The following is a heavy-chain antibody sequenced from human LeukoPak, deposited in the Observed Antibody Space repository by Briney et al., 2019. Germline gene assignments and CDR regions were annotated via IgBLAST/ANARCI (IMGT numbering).Heavy chain of an antibody. CDR3: AKYYYGSGSYARFDP. D-gene: IGHD3-10*01. J-gene: IGHJ5*02. CDR2: IIPIFGTA. Sequence: GASVKVSCKASGYTFTSFDISWVRQAPGQGLEWMGGIIPIFGTANYAQKFQGRVTITADESTSTAYMELSSLRSEDTAVYYCAKYYYGSGSYARFDPWGQGTLVTVSS. CDR1: GYTFTSFD. V-gene: IGHV1-69*13.